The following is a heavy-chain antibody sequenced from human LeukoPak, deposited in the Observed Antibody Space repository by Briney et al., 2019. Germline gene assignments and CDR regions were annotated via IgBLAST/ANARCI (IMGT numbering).Heavy chain of an antibody. J-gene: IGHJ3*02. CDR1: GGSISTANYY. CDR2: IFYSGSTS. CDR3: AKSNGYGLVDI. D-gene: IGHD3-10*01. V-gene: IGHV4-39*07. Sequence: SETLSLTCTVSGGSISTANYYWGWIRQPPGKGLEWIGNIFYSGSTSYYSPSLKSRVTISLDTSRNHFSLKLNSVTAADTAVYYCAKSNGYGLVDIWGQGTMVTVSS.